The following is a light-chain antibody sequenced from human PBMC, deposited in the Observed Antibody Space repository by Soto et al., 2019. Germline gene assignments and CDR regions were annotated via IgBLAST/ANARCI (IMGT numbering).Light chain of an antibody. CDR2: DAS. CDR3: QQYNNWPPWT. J-gene: IGKJ1*01. V-gene: IGKV3-15*01. CDR1: QSVSSN. Sequence: EILMTQSPATLSVSPGERATLSCRTSQSVSSNLAWYQQKPGQAPRVLIYDASTRATGIPARFSGSGSGTEFTLTISSLQSEDFAVYYCQQYNNWPPWTFGQGTKVEIK.